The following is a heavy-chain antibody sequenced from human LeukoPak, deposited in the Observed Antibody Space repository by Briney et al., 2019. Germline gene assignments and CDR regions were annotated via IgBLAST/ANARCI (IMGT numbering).Heavy chain of an antibody. D-gene: IGHD6-19*01. CDR2: IYTSGST. CDR1: GGSISSGSYY. V-gene: IGHV4-61*02. Sequence: SQTLSLTCTVSGGSISSGSYYWSWIRQPAGKGLEWIGRIYTSGSTNYNPSLKSRVTISVDTSKNQFSLKLSSVTAADTAVYHCARSQSTGWYNGGLDVWGQGTTVTVSS. CDR3: ARSQSTGWYNGGLDV. J-gene: IGHJ6*02.